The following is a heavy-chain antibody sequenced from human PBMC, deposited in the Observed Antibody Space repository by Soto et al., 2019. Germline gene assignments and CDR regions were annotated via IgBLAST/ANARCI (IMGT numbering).Heavy chain of an antibody. D-gene: IGHD5-12*01. V-gene: IGHV3-53*01. Sequence: GGSLRLSCAASGFTVSSNYMSWVRQAPGKGLEWVSVIYSGGSTYYADSVKGRFTISRDNSKNTLYLQMNSLRAEDTAVYYCARGDGYNYQAFDYWGQGTLVTVSS. CDR1: GFTVSSNY. J-gene: IGHJ4*02. CDR3: ARGDGYNYQAFDY. CDR2: IYSGGST.